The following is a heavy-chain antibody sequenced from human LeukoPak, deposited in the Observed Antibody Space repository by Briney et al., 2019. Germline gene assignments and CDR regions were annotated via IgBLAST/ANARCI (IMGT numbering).Heavy chain of an antibody. D-gene: IGHD6-13*01. CDR2: INPNSGGT. V-gene: IGHV1-2*02. Sequence: ASVKVSCKASGYTFTGYYMHWVRQAPGQGLEWMGWINPNSGGTNYAQKFQGRVTMTRDTSISTAYMELSRLRFDDTAMYYCARGSSCYPNLSDYWGQGTLVTVSS. J-gene: IGHJ4*02. CDR3: ARGSSCYPNLSDY. CDR1: GYTFTGYY.